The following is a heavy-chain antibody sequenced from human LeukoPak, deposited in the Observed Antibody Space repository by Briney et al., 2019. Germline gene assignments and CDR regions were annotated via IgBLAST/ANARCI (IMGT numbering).Heavy chain of an antibody. V-gene: IGHV4-34*01. Sequence: SETLSLTCAVYGGSFSGYYWSWIRQPPGKGLEWIGEINHSGSTNYNPSLKSRVTISVDTSKNQFSLKLSSVTAADTAVYYCARVALKAGGYWGQGALVTVSS. CDR3: ARVALKAGGY. CDR1: GGSFSGYY. J-gene: IGHJ4*02. CDR2: INHSGST. D-gene: IGHD3-10*01.